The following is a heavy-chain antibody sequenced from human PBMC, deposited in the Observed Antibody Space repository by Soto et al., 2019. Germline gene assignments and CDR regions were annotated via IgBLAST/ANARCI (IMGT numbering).Heavy chain of an antibody. Sequence: SVKVSCKASGYTFASYNIYWVRQVRGQGLEWMGWMNPNSGDNGYAQKFPDRAIMTRDTTIKTAYLELTSLTSEDTAVYYCVRGGRYLDWFHWFDPWGQGTLVTVSS. CDR1: GYTFASYN. CDR2: MNPNSGDN. CDR3: VRGGRYLDWFHWFDP. J-gene: IGHJ5*02. V-gene: IGHV1-8*01. D-gene: IGHD3-3*01.